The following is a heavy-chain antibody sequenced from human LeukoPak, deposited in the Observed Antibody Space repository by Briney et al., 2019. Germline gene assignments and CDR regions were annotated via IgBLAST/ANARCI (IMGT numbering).Heavy chain of an antibody. D-gene: IGHD3-10*01. J-gene: IGHJ4*02. CDR2: INHSGST. CDR3: ARGLGYYGSGSDY. V-gene: IGHV4-34*01. CDR1: GGSYSGHF. Sequence: PSGALSLTCAVYGGSYSGHFWSAFRQPLAREVDGMGEINHSGSTNYTPSLKSRVTISVDTSKNQLSLKLSSVSAADTAVYYCARGLGYYGSGSDYWGQGTLVTVSS.